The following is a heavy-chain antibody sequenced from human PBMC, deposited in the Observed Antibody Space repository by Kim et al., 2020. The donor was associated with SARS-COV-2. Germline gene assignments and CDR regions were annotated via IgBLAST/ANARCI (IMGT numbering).Heavy chain of an antibody. CDR2: ISYDGTTK. D-gene: IGHD6-19*01. V-gene: IGHV3-30-3*01. Sequence: GGSLRLSCAASGFSFRNYALHWVRQAPGKGPEWVSVISYDGTTKYYADLVKGRSIISRDNYKDTLHLHMNSPRIDDTAHYYSTTDLAQWLASRYFYGMDV. CDR3: TTDLAQWLASRYFYGMDV. CDR1: GFSFRNYA. J-gene: IGHJ6*01.